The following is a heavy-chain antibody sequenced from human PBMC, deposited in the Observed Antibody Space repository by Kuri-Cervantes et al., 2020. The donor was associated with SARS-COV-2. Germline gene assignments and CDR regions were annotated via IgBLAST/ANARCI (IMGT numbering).Heavy chain of an antibody. D-gene: IGHD3-22*01. Sequence: SVKVSCKSSGDTFSNYAFSWVRQAPGQGLEWMGGNIPMFGTANYAQKFQGRVTMTTDTSTSTAYMELRSLRPDDTAVYYCARVSTYYGSSGSYEGDWDEYFQHWGQGTLVTVSS. CDR2: NIPMFGTA. CDR1: GDTFSNYA. CDR3: ARVSTYYGSSGSYEGDWDEYFQH. J-gene: IGHJ1*01. V-gene: IGHV1-69*05.